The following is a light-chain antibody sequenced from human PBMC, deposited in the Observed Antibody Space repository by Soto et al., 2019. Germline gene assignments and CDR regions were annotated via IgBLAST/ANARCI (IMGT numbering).Light chain of an antibody. J-gene: IGKJ2*01. CDR3: QHYGTSLYT. Sequence: EIVLTQSPGTLSLSPGERATLSCRASQIVSSTYLGWYQQKPGQAPRLLNYGASSRATVIPDRISSSAAGTDFTLTISRLEPEDFAVYYCQHYGTSLYTFGQGTKVDI. CDR1: QIVSSTY. V-gene: IGKV3-20*01. CDR2: GAS.